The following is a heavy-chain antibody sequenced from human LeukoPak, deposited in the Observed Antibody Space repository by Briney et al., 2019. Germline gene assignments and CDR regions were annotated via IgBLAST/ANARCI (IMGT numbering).Heavy chain of an antibody. J-gene: IGHJ4*01. V-gene: IGHV3-74*01. Sequence: PGGSLRLSCAASGFTLSNYWMHWVRQVPGKGLVWVSSINGHGNTTKYADSVRGRFTISRDNAKSTLFLQMYSLRADDTAVYFCSRGREYISNWNPFDFWGHGTLATVSS. CDR3: SRGREYISNWNPFDF. CDR1: GFTLSNYW. D-gene: IGHD6-13*01. CDR2: INGHGNTT.